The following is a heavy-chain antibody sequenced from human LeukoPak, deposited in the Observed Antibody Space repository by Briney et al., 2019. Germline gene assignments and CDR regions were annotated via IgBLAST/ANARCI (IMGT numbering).Heavy chain of an antibody. CDR2: IYYSGST. J-gene: IGHJ4*02. Sequence: NSSETLSLTCTVSGGSISSGGYYWSWIRQHPGKGLEWIGYIYYSGSTYYNPSLKSRVTISVDTSKNQFSPKLSSVTAADTAVYYCARAVTGLWFGELYQYYFDYWGQGTLVTVSS. CDR3: ARAVTGLWFGELYQYYFDY. D-gene: IGHD3-10*01. CDR1: GGSISSGGYY. V-gene: IGHV4-31*03.